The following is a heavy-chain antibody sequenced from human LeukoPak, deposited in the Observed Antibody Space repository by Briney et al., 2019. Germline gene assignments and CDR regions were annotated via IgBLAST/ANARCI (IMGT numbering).Heavy chain of an antibody. V-gene: IGHV5-51*01. J-gene: IGHJ4*02. D-gene: IGHD4-23*01. Sequence: GESLKISCKGSGYSFTSYWIGWVRQMPGKGLEWMGSIYPGDSDTRYSPSFEGQVTISADKSISTAYLQWSSLKAEDTGVYYCAREVAPGGFDYWGQGTLVTVSS. CDR1: GYSFTSYW. CDR2: IYPGDSDT. CDR3: AREVAPGGFDY.